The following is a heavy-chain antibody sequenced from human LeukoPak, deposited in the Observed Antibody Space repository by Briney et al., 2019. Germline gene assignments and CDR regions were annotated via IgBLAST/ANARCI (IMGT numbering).Heavy chain of an antibody. CDR3: ARTYIVVVPAAGY. D-gene: IGHD2-2*01. CDR2: INPNSGGT. J-gene: IGHJ4*02. CDR1: GYTFTGYY. V-gene: IGHV1-2*06. Sequence: ASVKVSCKASGYTFTGYYMHWVRQAPGQGLEWMGRINPNSGGTNYAQKFQGRVTMTRDTSISTAYMEQSRLRSDDTAVYYCARTYIVVVPAAGYWGQGTLVTVSS.